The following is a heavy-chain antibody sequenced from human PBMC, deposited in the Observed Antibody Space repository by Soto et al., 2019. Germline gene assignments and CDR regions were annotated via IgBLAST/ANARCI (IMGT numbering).Heavy chain of an antibody. CDR2: INPNSGNI. D-gene: IGHD3-10*01. Sequence: ASVNVSCKASGNTFTSYDINWVLQATGHGLEWMGWINPNSGNIGYAQKFQGRVTMTRDTAIRTAYMEVSRLRSDDTAVYYCARGRASGSYYLLEYWGQGTLVTVSS. V-gene: IGHV1-8*01. CDR1: GNTFTSYD. J-gene: IGHJ4*02. CDR3: ARGRASGSYYLLEY.